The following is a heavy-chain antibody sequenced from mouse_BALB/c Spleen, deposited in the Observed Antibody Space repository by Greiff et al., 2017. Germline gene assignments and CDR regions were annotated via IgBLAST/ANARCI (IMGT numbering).Heavy chain of an antibody. CDR1: GFSLTSYG. J-gene: IGHJ4*01. V-gene: IGHV2-2*02. CDR2: IWSGGST. Sequence: QVHVKQSGPGLVQPSQSLSITCTVSGFSLTSYGVHWVRQSPGKGLEWLGVIWSGGSTDYNAAFISRLSISKDNSKSQVFFKMNSLQANDTAIYYCARKAVYGSSYDYAMDYWGQGTSVTVSS. D-gene: IGHD1-1*01. CDR3: ARKAVYGSSYDYAMDY.